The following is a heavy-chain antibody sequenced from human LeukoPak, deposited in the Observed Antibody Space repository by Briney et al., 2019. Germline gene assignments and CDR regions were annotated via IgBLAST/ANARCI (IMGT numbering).Heavy chain of an antibody. CDR3: AKDEFVASDFTGAFDI. J-gene: IGHJ3*02. CDR1: GFTFDDYA. D-gene: IGHD2-8*02. CDR2: ISWNSGSI. Sequence: PGRSLRLSCAASGFTFDDYAMHWVRQASGKGLEWVSGISWNSGSIGYADSVKGRFTISRDNAKNSLYLQMNGLRAEDMALYYCAKDEFVASDFTGAFDIWGQGTMVTVSS. V-gene: IGHV3-9*03.